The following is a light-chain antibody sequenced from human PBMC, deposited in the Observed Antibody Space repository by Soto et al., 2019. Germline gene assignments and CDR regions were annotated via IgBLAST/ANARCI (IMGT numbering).Light chain of an antibody. J-gene: IGKJ3*01. CDR1: QGISSY. CDR2: AAS. V-gene: IGKV1-9*01. Sequence: IPLTPSPSSLSASVGDRVTITSRASQGISSYLAWYQQKPGKAPKLLIYAASTLQSGVPSRFSGSGSGTDFTLTISSLQPEDFATYYCQQLNSYPLFGPGTKVDIK. CDR3: QQLNSYPL.